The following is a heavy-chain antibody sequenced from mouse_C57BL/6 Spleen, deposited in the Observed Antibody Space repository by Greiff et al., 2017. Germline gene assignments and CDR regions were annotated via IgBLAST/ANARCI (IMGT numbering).Heavy chain of an antibody. V-gene: IGHV1-59*01. Sequence: QVQLQQSGAELVRPGTSVKLSCKASGYTFTRYWMHWVKQRPGQGLEWIGVIDPSDSYTNYTQKFKGKATLTVDTTSSTAHMKLSSLASEDSAVYYCARRPGSLYYFDYWGQGTTVTVSS. CDR1: GYTFTRYW. D-gene: IGHD4-1*01. J-gene: IGHJ2*01. CDR3: ARRPGSLYYFDY. CDR2: IDPSDSYT.